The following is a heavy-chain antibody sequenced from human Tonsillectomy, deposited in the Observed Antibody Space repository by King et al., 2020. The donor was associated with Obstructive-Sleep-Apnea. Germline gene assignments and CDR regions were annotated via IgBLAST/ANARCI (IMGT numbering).Heavy chain of an antibody. J-gene: IGHJ4*02. CDR2: ISGTSGRT. CDR3: AKVPLAIVATIRHYFDS. Sequence: VQLVESGGGLVQPGGSLRLSCAASGFTFSSYAMSWVRQAPGKGLEWVSAISGTSGRTYYADSVKGRFTISRDNSKNTRYLQINSLRAEDTAVYYCAKVPLAIVATIRHYFDSWGQGTLVTVSS. D-gene: IGHD5-12*01. CDR1: GFTFSSYA. V-gene: IGHV3-23*04.